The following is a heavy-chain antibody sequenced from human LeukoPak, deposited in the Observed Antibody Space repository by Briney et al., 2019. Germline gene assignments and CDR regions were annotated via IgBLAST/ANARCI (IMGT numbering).Heavy chain of an antibody. Sequence: PGGTLRLSCAASGFTFSSYGMSWVRQAPGKGLEWVSAISGSGGSTYYANSVKGRFTISRDNAKSSLYLQMNSLRAEDTAVYYCARVHTVVTPFDSWGQGTLVTVSS. CDR3: ARVHTVVTPFDS. CDR2: ISGSGGST. V-gene: IGHV3-23*01. D-gene: IGHD4-23*01. CDR1: GFTFSSYG. J-gene: IGHJ4*02.